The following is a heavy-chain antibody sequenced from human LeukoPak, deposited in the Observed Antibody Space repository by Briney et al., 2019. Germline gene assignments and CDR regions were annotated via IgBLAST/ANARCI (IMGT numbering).Heavy chain of an antibody. CDR3: ARGRYDYVWGSYPHPFDY. CDR2: INHSGST. D-gene: IGHD3-16*02. V-gene: IGHV4-34*01. CDR1: GFTFSSYV. J-gene: IGHJ4*02. Sequence: GSLRLSCLASGFTFSSYVMNWVRQPPGKGLEWIGEINHSGSTNYNPSLKSRVTISVDTSKNQFSLKLSSVTAADTAVYYCARGRYDYVWGSYPHPFDYWGQGTLVTVSS.